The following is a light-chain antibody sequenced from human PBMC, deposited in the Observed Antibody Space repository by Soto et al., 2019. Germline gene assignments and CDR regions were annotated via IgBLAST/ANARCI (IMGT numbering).Light chain of an antibody. J-gene: IGKJ1*01. CDR2: KAS. V-gene: IGKV1-5*03. Sequence: IQMTHSASTLSASVLYRVTITFLASQSISSWLAWYHQKPGKAPKLLIYKASTLESGVPSNFSGSGSGTEFTLTISSLQPEDFATYYCQQYNSYPRTFGQGTKVDVK. CDR3: QQYNSYPRT. CDR1: QSISSW.